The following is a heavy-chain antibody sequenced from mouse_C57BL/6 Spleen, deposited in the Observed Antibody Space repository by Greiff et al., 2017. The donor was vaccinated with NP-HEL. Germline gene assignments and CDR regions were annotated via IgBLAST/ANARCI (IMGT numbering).Heavy chain of an antibody. CDR2: IYPGDGDT. CDR3: ARSGGDYYGSSDEDY. D-gene: IGHD1-1*01. Sequence: LQASGPELVKPGASVKISCKASGYAFSSSWMNWVKQRPGKGLEWIGRIYPGDGDTNYNGKFKGKATLTADKSSRTAYMQLSSLKSEDCAVYFCARSGGDYYGSSDEDYWGQGTSVTVSS. J-gene: IGHJ4*01. V-gene: IGHV1-82*01. CDR1: GYAFSSSW.